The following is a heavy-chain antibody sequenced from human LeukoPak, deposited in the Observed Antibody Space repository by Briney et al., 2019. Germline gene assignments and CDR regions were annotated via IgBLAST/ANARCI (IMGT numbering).Heavy chain of an antibody. Sequence: GGSLTLSCAAPGFTFSNAWMSWVRQAPGKGLDWVGRIKSKTDGGTSDYAGPVKGRFTISRDDSKNTLYLQMNSLKTEDTAVYYCTTGDPDSSSYYRAPWSFDYWGQGTLVTVSS. J-gene: IGHJ4*02. V-gene: IGHV3-15*01. CDR1: GFTFSNAW. CDR2: IKSKTDGGTS. CDR3: TTGDPDSSSYYRAPWSFDY. D-gene: IGHD3-22*01.